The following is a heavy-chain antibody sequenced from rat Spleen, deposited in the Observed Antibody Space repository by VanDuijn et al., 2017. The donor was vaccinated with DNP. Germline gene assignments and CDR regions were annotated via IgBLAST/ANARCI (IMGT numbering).Heavy chain of an antibody. D-gene: IGHD1-1*01. V-gene: IGHV5S10*01. CDR2: IIYDGSRT. Sequence: EVQLVESGGGLVQPGRSLKLSCAASGFTFSDYNMAWVRQAPKKGLEWVATIIYDGSRTYYRDSVKGRFTISRDNAKSNLYLQMDSRRSEDTATYYCAREGYYSGYRAMDAWGQGTSVTVFS. CDR1: GFTFSDYN. J-gene: IGHJ4*01. CDR3: AREGYYSGYRAMDA.